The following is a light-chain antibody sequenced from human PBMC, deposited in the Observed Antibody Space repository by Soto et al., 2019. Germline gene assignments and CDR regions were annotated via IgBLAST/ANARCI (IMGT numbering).Light chain of an antibody. V-gene: IGKV3-15*01. CDR2: RAS. Sequence: DIVITQSPATLALSPWYTATLSCRASQSLGGNLAWYQQKPGQAPRLLIFRASSRARGVPARFSASGSGAEFTLTISGLQSEDFAVYYCQQYSNWPPWTFGPGTKV. CDR3: QQYSNWPPWT. CDR1: QSLGGN. J-gene: IGKJ1*01.